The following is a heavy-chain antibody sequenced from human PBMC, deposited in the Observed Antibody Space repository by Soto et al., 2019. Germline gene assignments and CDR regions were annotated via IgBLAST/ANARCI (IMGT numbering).Heavy chain of an antibody. CDR3: ARGGGSPYHDHEFDY. Sequence: QVQLQESGPGLVKPSETLSLTCSVSGVSTSNHYWTWIRKPPGQGPEWIGCIYYRGTTNYNASLNSRITISIDTSKNQSALRLTSVTTADTAVYYCARGGGSPYHDHEFDYWGQGILVTVSS. D-gene: IGHD2-2*01. CDR2: IYYRGTT. CDR1: GVSTSNHY. J-gene: IGHJ4*02. V-gene: IGHV4-59*11.